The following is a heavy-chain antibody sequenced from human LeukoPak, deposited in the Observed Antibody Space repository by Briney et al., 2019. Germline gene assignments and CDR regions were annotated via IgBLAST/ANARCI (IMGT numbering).Heavy chain of an antibody. CDR2: IYYSGST. V-gene: IGHV4-59*01. Sequence: PSETLSLTCTVSGGSISSYYWSWIRQPPGKGLEWIGYIYYSGSTNYNPSLKSRVTISVDTSKNQFSLKLSSVTAADTAVYYCARDRFGELDYGGQGTLVTVSS. CDR3: ARDRFGELDY. D-gene: IGHD3-10*01. J-gene: IGHJ4*02. CDR1: GGSISSYY.